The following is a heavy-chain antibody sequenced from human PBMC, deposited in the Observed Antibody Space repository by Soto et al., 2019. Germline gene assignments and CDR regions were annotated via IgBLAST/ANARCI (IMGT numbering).Heavy chain of an antibody. V-gene: IGHV3-21*02. CDR3: ARGPLYYFNY. CDR2: ISSRSTNT. J-gene: IGHJ4*02. Sequence: EVQLVESGGGLVKPGGSLRLSCEDSGFTFSSYTMNWVRRAPGKGLEWVPSISSRSTNTHYADSVRGRFTISRDNAKRSLHLQTNSLRAENTAVYYCARGPLYYFNYWGQGTLVTVSS. CDR1: GFTFSSYT.